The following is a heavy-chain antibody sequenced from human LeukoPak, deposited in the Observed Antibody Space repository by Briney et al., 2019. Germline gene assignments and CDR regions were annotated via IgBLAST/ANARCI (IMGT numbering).Heavy chain of an antibody. CDR2: IYDSGST. CDR3: ASLTTAEAFDI. J-gene: IGHJ3*02. D-gene: IGHD3-22*01. CDR1: GGSISSSGYY. V-gene: IGHV4-61*08. Sequence: PSETLSLTCTVSGGSISSSGYYWSWIRQPPGKGLEWIGYIYDSGSTNYNPSLKSRVTISVDTSKNQFSLKLSSVTAADTAVYYCASLTTAEAFDIWGQGTMVTVSS.